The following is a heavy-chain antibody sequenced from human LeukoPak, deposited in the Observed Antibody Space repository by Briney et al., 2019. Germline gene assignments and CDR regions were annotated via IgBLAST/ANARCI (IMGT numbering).Heavy chain of an antibody. CDR3: TTPSGSGDDYGDYDYYYYGMDV. CDR2: IKSKTDGGTT. V-gene: IGHV3-15*01. J-gene: IGHJ6*02. Sequence: PSETLSLTCAVYGGSFSGYYWSWVRQAPGKGLEWVGRIKSKTDGGTTDYAAPVKGRFTISRDDSKNTLYLQMSSLKTEDTAVYYCTTPSGSGDDYGDYDYYYYGMDVWGQGTTVTVSS. D-gene: IGHD4-17*01. CDR1: GGSFSGYY.